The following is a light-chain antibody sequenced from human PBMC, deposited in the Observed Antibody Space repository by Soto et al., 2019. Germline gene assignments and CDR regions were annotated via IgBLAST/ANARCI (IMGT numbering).Light chain of an antibody. CDR1: SSDVGGYNY. CDR2: DVS. Sequence: QSVLTQPASLSGSPGQSITISCTGTSSDVGGYNYVSWYQQHPGKAPKLMMYDVSHRPSGVSNRFSGSKSGNTASLTISGLQAEDEADYYCSSYTISSTLGVFGTGTKLTVL. J-gene: IGLJ1*01. V-gene: IGLV2-14*01. CDR3: SSYTISSTLGV.